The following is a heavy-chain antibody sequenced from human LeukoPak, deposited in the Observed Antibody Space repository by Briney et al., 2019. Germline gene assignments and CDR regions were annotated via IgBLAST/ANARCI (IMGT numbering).Heavy chain of an antibody. D-gene: IGHD3-3*01. J-gene: IGHJ3*02. CDR3: AKGVTIFGVVPDDAFDI. V-gene: IGHV3-23*01. CDR1: GFTFGSYA. CDR2: ISGSGGST. Sequence: PGGSLRPSCAASGFTFGSYAMSWVRQAPGKGLEWVSAISGSGGSTYYADSVKGRFTISRDNSKNTLYLQMNSLRAEDTAVYYCAKGVTIFGVVPDDAFDIWGQGTMVTVSS.